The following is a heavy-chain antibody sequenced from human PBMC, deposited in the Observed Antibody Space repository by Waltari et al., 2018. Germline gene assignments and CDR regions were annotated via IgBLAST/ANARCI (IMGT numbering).Heavy chain of an antibody. CDR3: ARGGVGYYDSSGYYYTDAFDI. Sequence: QVQLQESGPGLVKPSETLSLTCTVSGGSISSYYWSWIRQPPGKGLEWIGYIAYSGSTNYNPSLKSRVTISVDPSKNQFSLTLSSVTAADTAVYYCARGGVGYYDSSGYYYTDAFDIWGQGTMVTVSS. D-gene: IGHD3-22*01. V-gene: IGHV4-59*01. CDR1: GGSISSYY. J-gene: IGHJ3*02. CDR2: IAYSGST.